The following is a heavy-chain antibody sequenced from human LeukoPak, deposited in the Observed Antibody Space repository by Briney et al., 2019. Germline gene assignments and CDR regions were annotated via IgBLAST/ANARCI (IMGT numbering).Heavy chain of an antibody. J-gene: IGHJ4*02. CDR2: IYYSGST. V-gene: IGHV4-59*01. CDR1: GGSISSYY. CDR3: AREGSTIRGTDY. D-gene: IGHD2/OR15-2a*01. Sequence: SETLSLTCTVSGGSISSYYWSWIRQPPGKGLEWIGYIYYSGSTNYNPSLKSRVTISVDTSKNQFSLKLSSVTAADTAVYYCAREGSTIRGTDYWGQGTLVTVSP.